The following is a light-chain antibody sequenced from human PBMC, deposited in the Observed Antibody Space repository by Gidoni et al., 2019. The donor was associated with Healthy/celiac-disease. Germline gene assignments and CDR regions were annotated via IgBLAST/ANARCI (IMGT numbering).Light chain of an antibody. J-gene: IGKJ2*01. V-gene: IGKV1-9*01. CDR3: QQLNSYPPVYT. Sequence: DIQLTQSPSFLSASVGDRVTITCRASQGISSYLAWYQQKPGKAPNLLSYAAYTLQSVVPSRFSGSGSVTECTLTISSLQPEDFATYYCQQLNSYPPVYTFGQXTKLEIK. CDR2: AAY. CDR1: QGISSY.